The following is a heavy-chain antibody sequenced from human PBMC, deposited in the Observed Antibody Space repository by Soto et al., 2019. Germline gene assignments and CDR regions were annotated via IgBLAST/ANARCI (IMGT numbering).Heavy chain of an antibody. CDR3: ARDRLLPSRRGGMDV. V-gene: IGHV3-30-3*01. CDR2: ISYDRSNK. Sequence: GGSLRLSCAASGFTFSSYAMHWVRQAPGKGLEWVAVISYDRSNKYYADSVKGRFTISRDNSKNTLYLQMNSLRAEDTAVYYCARDRLLPSRRGGMDVWGQGTTVTVSS. D-gene: IGHD3-22*01. CDR1: GFTFSSYA. J-gene: IGHJ6*02.